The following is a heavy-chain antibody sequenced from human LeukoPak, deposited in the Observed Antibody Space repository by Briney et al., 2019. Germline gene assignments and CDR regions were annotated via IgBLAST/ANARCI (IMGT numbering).Heavy chain of an antibody. D-gene: IGHD3-10*01. J-gene: IGHJ4*02. CDR3: ARDLRFGELSFLPFDY. CDR1: GYTFTSYD. Sequence: GASVKVSCKASGYTFTSYDINWVRQATGQGLEWMGWMNSNSGNTGYAQKFQGRVTITRNTSISTAYMELSSLTSEDTAVYYCARDLRFGELSFLPFDYWGQGTLVTVSS. V-gene: IGHV1-8*03. CDR2: MNSNSGNT.